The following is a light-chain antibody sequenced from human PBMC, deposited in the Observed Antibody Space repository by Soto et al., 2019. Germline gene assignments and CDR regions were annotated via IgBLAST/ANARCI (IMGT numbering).Light chain of an antibody. V-gene: IGLV2-23*02. J-gene: IGLJ2*01. CDR2: EVN. Sequence: QSALTQPASVSGSPGQSITISCTGTSGDVGTYNLVSWYQQHPGRAPKLIIFEVNKRPSGVSNRLSGSKSGNTGSLAISGRQADDEADYHCCSYAGRSNVVCGGGTQLTVL. CDR3: CSYAGRSNVV. CDR1: SGDVGTYNL.